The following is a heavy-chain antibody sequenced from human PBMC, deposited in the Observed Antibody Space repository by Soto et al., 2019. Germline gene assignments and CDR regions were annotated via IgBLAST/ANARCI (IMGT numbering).Heavy chain of an antibody. CDR3: AKEIAASGIPLFDY. CDR2: ISDKGRGR. J-gene: IGHJ4*02. V-gene: IGHV3-23*01. D-gene: IGHD6-13*01. Sequence: GGSLRLSCAASGFTFSTYAMSWVRQAPGKRPEWVSGISDKGRGRYYADTVKGRYTNSRDNSKNTLYLEMNSLRPEDTAVFYCAKEIAASGIPLFDYWGQGTLVTVSA. CDR1: GFTFSTYA.